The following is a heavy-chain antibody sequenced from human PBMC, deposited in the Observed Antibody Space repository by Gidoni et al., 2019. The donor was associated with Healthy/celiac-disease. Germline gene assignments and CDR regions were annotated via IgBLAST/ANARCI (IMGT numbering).Heavy chain of an antibody. CDR2: ISAYNGNT. D-gene: IGHD2-2*01. Sequence: RQAPGQGVEWMGWISAYNGNTNSAKKLQGRVTMTTDTSTSTAYMELRSLRSDDTAVYYCARDSRYCSSTSCPYYYYGMDVWGQGTTVTVSS. J-gene: IGHJ6*02. V-gene: IGHV1-18*01. CDR3: ARDSRYCSSTSCPYYYYGMDV.